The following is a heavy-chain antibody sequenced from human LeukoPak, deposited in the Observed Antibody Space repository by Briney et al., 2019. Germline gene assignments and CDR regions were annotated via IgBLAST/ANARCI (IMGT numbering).Heavy chain of an antibody. V-gene: IGHV3-21*01. CDR1: GFTFSSYS. D-gene: IGHD1-26*01. CDR3: ARDGWELLHFDY. Sequence: GGSLRLSCAASGFTFSSYSMNWVRQAPGKGLEWVSSINILSNYIYYADSVKGRFTISRDNAKNTLYLQMNSLRAEDTAVYYCARDGWELLHFDYWGQGTLVTVSS. CDR2: INILSNYI. J-gene: IGHJ4*02.